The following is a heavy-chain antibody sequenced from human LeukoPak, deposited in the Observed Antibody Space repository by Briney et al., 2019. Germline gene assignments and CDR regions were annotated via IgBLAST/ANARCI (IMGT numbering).Heavy chain of an antibody. CDR3: ARKGNYGSGSYKKYRLTTGYMDV. J-gene: IGHJ6*03. V-gene: IGHV4-34*01. D-gene: IGHD3-10*01. CDR1: GGSFSGYY. Sequence: SETLSLTCAVYGGSFSGYYWSWIRQPPGKGLEWIGEINHSGSTNYNPSLKSRVTISVDTSKNQFSLKLSSVTAADTAVYYCARKGNYGSGSYKKYRLTTGYMDVWGKGTTVTISS. CDR2: INHSGST.